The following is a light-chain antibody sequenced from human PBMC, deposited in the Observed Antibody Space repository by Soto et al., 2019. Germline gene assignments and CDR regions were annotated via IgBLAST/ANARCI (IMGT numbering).Light chain of an antibody. CDR2: GAS. V-gene: IGKV3-15*01. CDR3: QQYNNWPLT. CDR1: QSVSSN. Sequence: DILMTQSPDSLAVSLGERATLSCRASQSVSSNLAWYQQKPGQAPRLLIYGASTRATGIPARFSGSGSGTEFTLTISSLQSEDFAVYYCQQYNNWPLTFGQGTRLEI. J-gene: IGKJ5*01.